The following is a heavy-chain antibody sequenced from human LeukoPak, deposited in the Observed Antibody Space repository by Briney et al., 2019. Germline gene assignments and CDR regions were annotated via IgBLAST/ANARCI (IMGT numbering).Heavy chain of an antibody. CDR2: IYYSGST. Sequence: TSETLSLTCTVSGGSISSSSYYWGWIRQPPGKGLEWIGSIYYSGSTYYNPSLKSRVTISVDTSKNQFSLKLSSVTAADTAVYYCARRQWPQRPFDYWGQGTLVTVSS. D-gene: IGHD6-19*01. CDR3: ARRQWPQRPFDY. CDR1: GGSISSSSYY. J-gene: IGHJ4*02. V-gene: IGHV4-39*01.